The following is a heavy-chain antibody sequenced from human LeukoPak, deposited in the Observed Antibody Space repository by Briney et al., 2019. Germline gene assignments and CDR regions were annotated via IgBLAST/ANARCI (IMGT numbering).Heavy chain of an antibody. V-gene: IGHV4-59*08. J-gene: IGHJ6*02. CDR1: GGSISSYY. Sequence: SETLSLTCTVSGGSISSYYWSWIRQPPGKGLEWIGYIYYSGSTNYNPSLKSRVTISVDTSKNQFSLKLSSVTAADTAVYYCGRQADYYYGMDVWGQGTTVTVSS. CDR3: GRQADYYYGMDV. CDR2: IYYSGST.